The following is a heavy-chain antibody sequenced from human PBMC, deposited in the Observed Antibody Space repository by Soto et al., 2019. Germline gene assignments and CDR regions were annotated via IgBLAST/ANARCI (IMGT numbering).Heavy chain of an antibody. D-gene: IGHD6-6*01. CDR3: ARWEQLVLGFDI. V-gene: IGHV1-2*02. CDR1: GYTFTGYY. Sequence: ASVKVSCKASGYTFTGYYIHWVRQAPGQGLEWMGWINPNSGGTNFAQKFQGRVTVTRDTSISTAYMELTSLRSDDTAVYHCARWEQLVLGFDIWGQGTMVTVSS. J-gene: IGHJ3*02. CDR2: INPNSGGT.